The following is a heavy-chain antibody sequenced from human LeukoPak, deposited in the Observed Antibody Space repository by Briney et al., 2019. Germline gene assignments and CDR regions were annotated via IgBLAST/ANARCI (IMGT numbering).Heavy chain of an antibody. D-gene: IGHD3-9*01. CDR1: GYTFTSYG. CDR3: ARVDDILTGYYNGWFDP. Sequence: ASVKVSCKASGYTFTSYGISWVRQAPGQGLEWMGWISAYNGNTNYAQKLQGRVTMTTDTSTSTVYMELRSLRSDDTAVYYCARVDDILTGYYNGWFDPWGQGTLVTVSS. J-gene: IGHJ5*02. CDR2: ISAYNGNT. V-gene: IGHV1-18*01.